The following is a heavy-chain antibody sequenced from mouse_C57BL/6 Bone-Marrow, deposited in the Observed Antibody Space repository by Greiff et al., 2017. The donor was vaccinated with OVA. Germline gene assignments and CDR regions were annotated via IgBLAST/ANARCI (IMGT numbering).Heavy chain of an antibody. J-gene: IGHJ4*01. V-gene: IGHV1-82*01. D-gene: IGHD2-3*01. CDR1: GYAFSSSW. Sequence: VQLQQSGPELVKPGASVKISCKASGYAFSSSWMNWVKQRPGQGLEWIGRIYPGDGDTNYNGKFKGKATLTADKSSSTAYMQLSSLTSEDSAVYFCARLDGMDYWGQGTSVTVSS. CDR3: ARLDGMDY. CDR2: IYPGDGDT.